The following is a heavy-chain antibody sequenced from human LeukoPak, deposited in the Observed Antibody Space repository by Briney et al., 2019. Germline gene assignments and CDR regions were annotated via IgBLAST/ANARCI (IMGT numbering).Heavy chain of an antibody. D-gene: IGHD1-26*01. Sequence: SETLSLTCAVYGGSFSGYYWSWIRQPPGKGLEWIGEIKHSGSTNYNPSLKSRVTISVDTSKNQFSLKLSSVTAADTAVYYCARRGSYQYYFDYWGQGTLVTVSS. CDR2: IKHSGST. V-gene: IGHV4-34*01. J-gene: IGHJ4*02. CDR3: ARRGSYQYYFDY. CDR1: GGSFSGYY.